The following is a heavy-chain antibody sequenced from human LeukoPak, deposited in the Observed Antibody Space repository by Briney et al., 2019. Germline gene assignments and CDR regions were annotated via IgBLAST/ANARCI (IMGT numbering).Heavy chain of an antibody. CDR2: IYYSGST. CDR1: GGSISSSSYY. CDR3: ARADYSNYYYYYYMDV. D-gene: IGHD4-11*01. Sequence: PSETLSLTCTVSGGSISSSSYYWGWIRQPPGKGLEWIGNIYYSGSTYYNPSLKSRVTISVDTSKNQFSLKLSSVTAADTAVYYCARADYSNYYYYYYMDVWGKGTTVTISS. V-gene: IGHV4-39*01. J-gene: IGHJ6*03.